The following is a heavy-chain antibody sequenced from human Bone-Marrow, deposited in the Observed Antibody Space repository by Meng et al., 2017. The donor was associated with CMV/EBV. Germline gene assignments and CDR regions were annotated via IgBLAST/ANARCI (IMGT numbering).Heavy chain of an antibody. CDR1: GFPFSDYY. CDR2: LSSSGSTI. D-gene: IGHD2-2*01. J-gene: IGHJ4*02. V-gene: IGHV3-11*04. CDR3: ARGRTTSCQFFDY. Sequence: GESLKISCAASGFPFSDYYMSWIRQAPGKGLEWVSSLSSSGSTIYYADSVKGRFTISRDNAKNSLYLQMNSLRAEDTAVYYCARGRTTSCQFFDYWGQGTLVTVSS.